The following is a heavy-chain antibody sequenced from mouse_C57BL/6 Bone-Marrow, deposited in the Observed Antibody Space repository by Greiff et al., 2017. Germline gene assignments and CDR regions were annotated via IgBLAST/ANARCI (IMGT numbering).Heavy chain of an antibody. Sequence: EVQLVESGGGLVQPKGSLKLSCAASGFTFNTYAMHWVRQAPGKGLEWVARIRSKSSNYATYYADSVKDRFTISRDDSQSMLYLQMNNLKTEDTAMYYCVSDGSSSHDYYAMDYWGQGTSVTVSS. CDR2: IRSKSSNYAT. J-gene: IGHJ4*01. CDR1: GFTFNTYA. CDR3: VSDGSSSHDYYAMDY. D-gene: IGHD1-1*01. V-gene: IGHV10-3*01.